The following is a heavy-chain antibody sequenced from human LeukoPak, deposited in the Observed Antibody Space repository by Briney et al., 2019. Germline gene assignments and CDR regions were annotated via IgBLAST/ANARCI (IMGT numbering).Heavy chain of an antibody. V-gene: IGHV1-2*02. Sequence: ASVKVSCKASGYTFTGYYIHWVRQAPGQGLEWMGGISPNNGGTDYAQKFQGGIAMTGDTSISTAYMELSSLRSDDTAVFYCARLGPGAIDFDYWGQGTLVTVSS. CDR3: ARLGPGAIDFDY. J-gene: IGHJ4*02. CDR2: ISPNNGGT. CDR1: GYTFTGYY. D-gene: IGHD2-2*02.